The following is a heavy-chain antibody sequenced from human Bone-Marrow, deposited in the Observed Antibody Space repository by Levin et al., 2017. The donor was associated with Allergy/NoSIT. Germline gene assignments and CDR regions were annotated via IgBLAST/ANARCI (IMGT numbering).Heavy chain of an antibody. J-gene: IGHJ4*02. CDR1: GFMFEDYV. D-gene: IGHD4-17*01. Sequence: AGGSLRLSCSVSGFMFEDYVMHWVRQAPGKGLEWVAGLTWDGSAVAYVDSVKGRFTISRNNARSSLYLQMTNLRPDDTAFYFCAKGSATTVITGPESYFDHWGQGTLVTVSS. CDR2: LTWDGSAV. V-gene: IGHV3-9*01. CDR3: AKGSATTVITGPESYFDH.